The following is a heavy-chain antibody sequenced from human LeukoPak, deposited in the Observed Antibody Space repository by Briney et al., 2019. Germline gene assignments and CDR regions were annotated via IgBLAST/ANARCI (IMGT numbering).Heavy chain of an antibody. CDR2: IYYSGST. J-gene: IGHJ4*02. D-gene: IGHD6-19*01. V-gene: IGHV4-39*07. Sequence: SETLSLTCTVSGGSISSSSYYWGWIRQPPGKGLEWIGSIYYSGSTYYNPSLKSRVTISVDTSKNQFSLKLSSVTAADTAVYYCARDPLYSSFDYWGQGTLVTVSS. CDR1: GGSISSSSYY. CDR3: ARDPLYSSFDY.